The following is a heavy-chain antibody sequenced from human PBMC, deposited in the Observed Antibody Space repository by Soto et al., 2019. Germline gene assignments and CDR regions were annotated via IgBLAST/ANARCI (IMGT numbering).Heavy chain of an antibody. CDR3: TKDSHWAIISPTHDY. V-gene: IGHV3-23*01. CDR1: GFSFSSSA. D-gene: IGHD2-2*01. CDR2: FRESGGTT. Sequence: PGGSLRLSFAASGFSFSSSAMSWVSQAPGKRLKRVSTFRESGGTTHYADPVKGRFTISRDTSNNILFLQMNSLRAEDTSIYYCTKDSHWAIISPTHDYWGQGTLVTVSS. J-gene: IGHJ4*02.